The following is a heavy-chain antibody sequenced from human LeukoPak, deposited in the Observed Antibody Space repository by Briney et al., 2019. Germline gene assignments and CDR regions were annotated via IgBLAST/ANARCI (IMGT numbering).Heavy chain of an antibody. Sequence: GGSLRLSCAASGFTFSSYAMSWVRQAPGKGLEWVSAISGSGGSTYYADSVKGRFTIFRDNSKNTLYLQMNSLRAEDAAVYYCAKDSPYCSGGSCYSPYYYYGVDVWGQGTTVTVSS. CDR2: ISGSGGST. V-gene: IGHV3-23*01. CDR1: GFTFSSYA. CDR3: AKDSPYCSGGSCYSPYYYYGVDV. D-gene: IGHD2-15*01. J-gene: IGHJ6*02.